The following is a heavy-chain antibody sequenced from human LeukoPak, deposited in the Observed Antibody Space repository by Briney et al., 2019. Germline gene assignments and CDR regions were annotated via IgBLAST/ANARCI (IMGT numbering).Heavy chain of an antibody. D-gene: IGHD6-19*01. CDR1: GYTFTDYY. J-gene: IGHJ5*02. CDR2: INPLRGIT. CDR3: TRTIGYRPVAGLKEKWFDP. V-gene: IGHV1-46*01. Sequence: ASVKVSCKASGYTFTDYYVHWVRQAPGLGLEWMGIINPLRGITIYAQKFQGRVTMTSDTSTNTVYMELSSLISEDTAVYYCTRTIGYRPVAGLKEKWFDPWGQGTLVTVSS.